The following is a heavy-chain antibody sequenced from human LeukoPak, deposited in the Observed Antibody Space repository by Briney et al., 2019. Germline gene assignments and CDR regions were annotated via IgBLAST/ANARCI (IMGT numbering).Heavy chain of an antibody. V-gene: IGHV1-2*02. CDR3: ARDLVLYCSSTSGYRGVNWFDP. CDR1: GYTFTGYY. CDR2: INPNSGGT. D-gene: IGHD2-2*02. J-gene: IGHJ5*02. Sequence: ASVKVSCKASGYTFTGYYMHWVRQAPGQGLEWMGWINPNSGGTNYAQKFQGRVTMTRDTSISTAYMELSRLRSDDTAVYYCARDLVLYCSSTSGYRGVNWFDPWGQGTLVTVSS.